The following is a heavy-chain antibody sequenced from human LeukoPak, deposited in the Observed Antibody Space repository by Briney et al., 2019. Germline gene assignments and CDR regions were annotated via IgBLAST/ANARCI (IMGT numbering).Heavy chain of an antibody. CDR3: ARQHDSYYYYYIDV. CDR1: GYSISNGYY. CDR2: LYHSDSA. Sequence: SETLSLTCAVSGYSISNGYYWVWIRQPPGRGLEWIGSLYHSDSAYYNTSLRRRVSISVDTSKKQFSLTLSFVTAADTAVYYCARQHDSYYYYYIDVWGSGTTVTVSS. V-gene: IGHV4-38-2*01. J-gene: IGHJ6*03.